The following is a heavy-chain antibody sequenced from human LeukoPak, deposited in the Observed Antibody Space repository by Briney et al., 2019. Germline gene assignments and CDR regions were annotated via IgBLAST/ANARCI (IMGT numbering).Heavy chain of an antibody. CDR3: AKDSDYDFWSGYYNWFDP. CDR1: GFTFSSYA. Sequence: GGSLRLSCAASGFTFSSYAMSWVRQAPGKGLEWVSAISGSGGSTYYADSVKGWFTISRDNSKNTLYLQMNSLRAEDTAVYYCAKDSDYDFWSGYYNWFDPWGQGTLVTVSS. V-gene: IGHV3-23*01. CDR2: ISGSGGST. D-gene: IGHD3-3*01. J-gene: IGHJ5*02.